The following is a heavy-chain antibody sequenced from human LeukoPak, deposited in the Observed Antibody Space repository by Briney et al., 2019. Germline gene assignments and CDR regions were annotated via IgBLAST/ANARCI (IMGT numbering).Heavy chain of an antibody. CDR2: INQGGSDK. J-gene: IGHJ4*02. Sequence: GGTLRLSCAASGFTFSGHWMSWVRQAPGKGLEWVANINQGGSDKYYVDSVKGRFTISRDNANNLLYLQMNSLRGEDTAVYYCTRDRSRAEDDWGQGTLVTVSS. CDR3: TRDRSRAEDD. D-gene: IGHD1-14*01. CDR1: GFTFSGHW. V-gene: IGHV3-7*01.